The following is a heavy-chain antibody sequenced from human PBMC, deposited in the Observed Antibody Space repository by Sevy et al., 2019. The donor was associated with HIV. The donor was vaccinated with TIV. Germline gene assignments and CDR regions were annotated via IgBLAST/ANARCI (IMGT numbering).Heavy chain of an antibody. CDR1: GLTFSIYA. D-gene: IGHD1-26*01. CDR3: AKGAIVGATWRYYFDY. J-gene: IGHJ4*02. Sequence: GGSLRLSCADSGLTFSIYAMSWVRQAPGKGLEWVSGISGNGASTYNADSVKGRFTISRDNSKNTLYLQMNSLRAEDTAVYYCAKGAIVGATWRYYFDYWGQGTLVTVSS. V-gene: IGHV3-23*01. CDR2: ISGNGAST.